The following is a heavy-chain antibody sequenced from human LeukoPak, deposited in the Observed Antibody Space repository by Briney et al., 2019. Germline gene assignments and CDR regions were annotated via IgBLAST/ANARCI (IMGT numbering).Heavy chain of an antibody. CDR1: GFTFSSYG. CDR3: ARDGQDDYVWGSYRPPSGP. D-gene: IGHD3-16*02. V-gene: IGHV3-33*01. J-gene: IGHJ5*02. CDR2: IWYDGSNK. Sequence: HPGGSLRLSSAASGFTFSSYGMHWVRQAPGKGLEWVAVIWYDGSNKYYADSVKGRFTISRDNSKNTLYLQMNSLRAEDTAVYYCARDGQDDYVWGSYRPPSGPWGQGTLVTVSS.